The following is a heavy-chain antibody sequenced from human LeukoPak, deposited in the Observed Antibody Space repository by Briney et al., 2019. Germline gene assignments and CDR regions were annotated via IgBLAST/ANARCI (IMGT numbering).Heavy chain of an antibody. CDR2: INPSGGST. J-gene: IGHJ4*02. CDR1: GYTFTSYY. D-gene: IGHD6-19*01. V-gene: IGHV1-46*01. Sequence: ASVKVSCKASGYTFTSYYMHWVRQAPGQGLEWMGIINPSGGSTSYAQKFQGRVTMTTDTSTSTAYMELRSLRSDDTAVYYCARDRGRYSSGWYDYWGQGTLVTVSS. CDR3: ARDRGRYSSGWYDY.